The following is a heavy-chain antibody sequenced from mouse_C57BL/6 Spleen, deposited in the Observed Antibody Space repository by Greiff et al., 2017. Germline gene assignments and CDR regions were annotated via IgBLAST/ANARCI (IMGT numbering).Heavy chain of an antibody. Sequence: EVQLQQSGEGLVKPGGSLKLSCAASGFTFSSYAMSWVRQTPEKRLEWVAYISSGGDYIYYADTVKGRFTISRDNARNTLYLQMSSLKSEDTAMYYCTRDSDWYFDVWGTGTTVTVSS. CDR1: GFTFSSYA. CDR3: TRDSDWYFDV. V-gene: IGHV5-9-1*02. CDR2: ISSGGDYI. J-gene: IGHJ1*03.